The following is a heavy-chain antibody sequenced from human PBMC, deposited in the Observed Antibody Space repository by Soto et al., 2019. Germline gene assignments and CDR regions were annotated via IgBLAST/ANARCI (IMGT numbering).Heavy chain of an antibody. D-gene: IGHD7-27*01. J-gene: IGHJ2*01. CDR1: GFTFNSYG. CDR3: ARDQPGEEEFDL. V-gene: IGHV3-48*03. Sequence: GGSLRLSCAASGFTFNSYGMNWVRQAPGKGLEWVSYISTSGTTIYYADSVKGRFTISRDNAKNSLFLQMNSLRAEDTAVYYCARDQPGEEEFDLWGRGTLVTVSS. CDR2: ISTSGTTI.